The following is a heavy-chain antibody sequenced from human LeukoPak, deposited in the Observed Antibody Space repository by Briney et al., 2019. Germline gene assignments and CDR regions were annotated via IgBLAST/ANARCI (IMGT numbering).Heavy chain of an antibody. CDR1: GYTFTSYG. V-gene: IGHV1-18*01. D-gene: IGHD6-19*01. J-gene: IGHJ4*02. CDR3: ARVNPRSGEAWLVMGQNDY. CDR2: ISAYNGNT. Sequence: ASVKVSCKASGYTFTSYGISWVRQAPGQGLEWMGWISAYNGNTNYAQKLQGRVTMTTDTSTSTAYMELRSLRSDDTAVYYCARVNPRSGEAWLVMGQNDYWGQGTLVTVSS.